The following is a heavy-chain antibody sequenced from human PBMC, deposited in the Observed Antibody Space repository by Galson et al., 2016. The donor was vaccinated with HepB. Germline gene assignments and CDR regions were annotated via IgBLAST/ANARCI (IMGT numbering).Heavy chain of an antibody. D-gene: IGHD3-22*01. CDR2: TYHRSRWYS. CDR1: GDSVSNNTVA. Sequence: CAISGDSVSNNTVAWNWIRQSPSRGLEWLGRTYHRSRWYSDYASSVKRRITIKSDTSKNQFSLQLNSVTPEDTAVYYCGREYFYDSSGDTVIDYWGQGTLVTVSS. CDR3: GREYFYDSSGDTVIDY. J-gene: IGHJ4*02. V-gene: IGHV6-1*01.